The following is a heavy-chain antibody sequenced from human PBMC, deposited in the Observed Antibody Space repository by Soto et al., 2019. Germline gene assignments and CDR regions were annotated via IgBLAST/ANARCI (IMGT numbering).Heavy chain of an antibody. D-gene: IGHD5-18*01. CDR1: GGSISSSSYY. J-gene: IGHJ4*02. Sequence: SETLSLTCTVSGGSISSSSYYWGWIRQPPGKGLEWIGSIYYSGSTYYNPSLKSRVTISVDTSKNQFSLKLSSVTAADTAVYYCARLRGCSYGLSMFDYWGQGTLVTVSS. CDR3: ARLRGCSYGLSMFDY. CDR2: IYYSGST. V-gene: IGHV4-39*01.